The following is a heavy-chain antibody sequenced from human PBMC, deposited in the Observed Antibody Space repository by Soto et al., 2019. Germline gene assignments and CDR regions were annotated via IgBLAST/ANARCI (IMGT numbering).Heavy chain of an antibody. Sequence: EVQLLESGGGLVQPGGSLRLSCAASGFTFSSYAMSWVRQAPGKGLEWVSAISGSGGSTYYADSVKGRFTISRDNSKNTLYQQMNSLRAEDTAVYYCAKGGGSIAAPGPYYFDYWGQGTLVTVSS. CDR3: AKGGGSIAAPGPYYFDY. D-gene: IGHD6-6*01. J-gene: IGHJ4*02. CDR2: ISGSGGST. V-gene: IGHV3-23*01. CDR1: GFTFSSYA.